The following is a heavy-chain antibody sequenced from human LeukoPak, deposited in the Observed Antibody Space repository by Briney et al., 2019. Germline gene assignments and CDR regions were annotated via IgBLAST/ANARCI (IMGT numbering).Heavy chain of an antibody. CDR3: ARGDRWLGGFDY. V-gene: IGHV4-34*01. D-gene: IGHD6-19*01. CDR1: GGSFSGYY. CDR2: INHSGST. J-gene: IGHJ4*02. Sequence: SETLSLTCAVYGGSFSGYYWSWIRQPPGKGLEWIGEINHSGSTNYNPSLKSRATISVDTSKNQFSLKLSSVTAADTAVYYCARGDRWLGGFDYWGQGTLVTVSS.